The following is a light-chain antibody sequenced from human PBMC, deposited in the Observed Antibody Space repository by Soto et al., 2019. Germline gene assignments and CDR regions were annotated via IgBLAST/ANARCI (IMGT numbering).Light chain of an antibody. CDR3: QQYGSSPRK. CDR1: QSVSSSY. J-gene: IGKJ1*01. V-gene: IGKV3-20*01. Sequence: EIVLTRSPGTLSLSPGERATLSCRASQSVSSSYLAWYQQKPGQAPRLLIYGASSRATGIPDRFSGSGSGTDFTLKISRLEPDDVQVYYCQQYGSSPRKFGQGTKVDIK. CDR2: GAS.